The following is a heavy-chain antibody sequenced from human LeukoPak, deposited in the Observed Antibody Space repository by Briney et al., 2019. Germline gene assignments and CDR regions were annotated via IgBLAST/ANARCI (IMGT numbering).Heavy chain of an antibody. J-gene: IGHJ6*03. CDR3: ARVSSCSGGSCFQNYYYYYMDV. D-gene: IGHD2-15*01. CDR2: IIPIFGTA. V-gene: IGHV1-69*13. Sequence: GASVKVSCKASGYTFTDYHMHWVRQAPGQGLEWMGEIIPIFGTANYAQKFQGRVTITADESTSTAYMELSSLRSEDTAVYYCARVSSCSGGSCFQNYYYYYMDVWGKGTTVTVSS. CDR1: GYTFTDYH.